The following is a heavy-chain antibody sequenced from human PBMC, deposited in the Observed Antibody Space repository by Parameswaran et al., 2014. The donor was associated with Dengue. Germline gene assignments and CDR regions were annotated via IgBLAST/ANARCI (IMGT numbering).Heavy chain of an antibody. Sequence: GSLRLSCAASGFTFSNYNMNWVRQAPGKGLEWVSYISSSSSTIYHADSVKGRFTISRDNAKNSLYLQMNSLRAEDTAVYYCARGSGSYDRYYYGMDVWGQGTTVTVSS. CDR1: GFTFSNYN. V-gene: IGHV3-48*04. D-gene: IGHD1-26*01. CDR2: ISSSSSTI. J-gene: IGHJ6*02. CDR3: ARGSGSYDRYYYGMDV.